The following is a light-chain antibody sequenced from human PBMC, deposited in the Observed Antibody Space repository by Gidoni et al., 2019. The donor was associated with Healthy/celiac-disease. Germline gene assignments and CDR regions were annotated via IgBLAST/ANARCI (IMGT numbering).Light chain of an antibody. Sequence: IYAASSSQSWVPSRFSGSGSGTNFTLTISSLQPEDFATYYFQQANSFTPLTFGGGTKVEIK. CDR3: QQANSFTPLT. CDR2: AAS. V-gene: IGKV1-12*01. J-gene: IGKJ4*01.